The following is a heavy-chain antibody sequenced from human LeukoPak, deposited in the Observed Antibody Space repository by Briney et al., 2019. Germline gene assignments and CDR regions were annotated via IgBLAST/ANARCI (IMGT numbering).Heavy chain of an antibody. V-gene: IGHV3-66*02. CDR1: GFTVSSNY. J-gene: IGHJ4*02. CDR2: IYSGGST. CDR3: AREGLRFLPMFDY. D-gene: IGHD3-3*01. Sequence: GGSLRLSCAASGFTVSSNYMSWVRQVPGKGLEWVSVIYSGGSTYYADSVKGRFTISRDNSKNTLYLQMNSLGAEDTAVYYCAREGLRFLPMFDYWGQGTLVTVSS.